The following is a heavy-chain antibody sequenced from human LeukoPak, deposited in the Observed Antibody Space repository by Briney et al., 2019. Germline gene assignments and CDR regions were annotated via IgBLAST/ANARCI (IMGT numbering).Heavy chain of an antibody. J-gene: IGHJ6*02. Sequence: GSLRLSCAASGFTFSNYAIHCVRQAPGKGLEWVANIKQDGSEKYYVDSVKGRFTISRDNAKNSLYLQMNSLRAEDTAVYYCARHKWFGDFDYYYYGMDVWGQGTTVTVSS. D-gene: IGHD3-10*01. CDR1: GFTFSNYA. CDR2: IKQDGSEK. CDR3: ARHKWFGDFDYYYYGMDV. V-gene: IGHV3-7*03.